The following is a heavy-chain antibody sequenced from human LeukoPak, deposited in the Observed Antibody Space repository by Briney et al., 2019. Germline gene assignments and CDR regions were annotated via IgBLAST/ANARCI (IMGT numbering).Heavy chain of an antibody. V-gene: IGHV4-4*09. Sequence: PSETLSLTCTVSGGSISSYYWSWIRQPPGKGLEWIGYIYTSGSTNYNPSLKGRVTISVDTSKNQFSLKLSSVTAADTAVYYCARQSYGVRFDPWGQGTLVTVSS. CDR3: ARQSYGVRFDP. CDR2: IYTSGST. CDR1: GGSISSYY. J-gene: IGHJ5*02. D-gene: IGHD5-18*01.